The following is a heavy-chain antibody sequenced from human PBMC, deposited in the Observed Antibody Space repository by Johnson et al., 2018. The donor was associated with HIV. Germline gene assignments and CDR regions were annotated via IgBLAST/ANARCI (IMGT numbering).Heavy chain of an antibody. V-gene: IGHV3-30*02. Sequence: VQLVESGGGVVRPGGSLRLSCAASGFTFDDYGMNWVRQAPGKGLEWVAFIRHDGTNKYYADFVKGRFTISRDNSKNTLYLQMNSLRAEDTALYYCAKDPSDITRVEDAFDMWGQGTMVTVSS. CDR1: GFTFDDYG. CDR3: AKDPSDITRVEDAFDM. D-gene: IGHD5-12*01. J-gene: IGHJ3*02. CDR2: IRHDGTNK.